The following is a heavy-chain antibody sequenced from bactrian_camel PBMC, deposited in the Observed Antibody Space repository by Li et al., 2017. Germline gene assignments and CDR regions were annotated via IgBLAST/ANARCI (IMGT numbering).Heavy chain of an antibody. D-gene: IGHD2*01. CDR3: AAIELPNAGSFSRSVRDPGY. CDR2: IISDGTT. J-gene: IGHJ6*01. Sequence: HVQLVESGGGLVQPGGSLRLSCAASGYTSSSCSKAWYRQAPGKERELVSSIISDGTTYYADSVKGRFTISQDSVKSTVYLQMTSLKIEDTAVYFCAAIELPNAGSFSRSVRDPGYWGQGTQVTVS. V-gene: IGHV3S53*01. CDR1: GYTSSSCS.